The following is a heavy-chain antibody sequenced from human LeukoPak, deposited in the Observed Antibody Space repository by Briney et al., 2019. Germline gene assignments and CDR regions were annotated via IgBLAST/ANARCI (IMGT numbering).Heavy chain of an antibody. CDR1: GGSFSGYY. J-gene: IGHJ5*02. Sequence: PSETLSLTCAVYGGSFSGYYWSWIRQPPGKGLEWIGEINHSGSTNYNPSLKSRVTISVDTSKNQFSLKLSSVTAADTAVYYCATIAVAGTGYNWFDPWGQGTLVTVSS. V-gene: IGHV4-34*01. CDR2: INHSGST. CDR3: ATIAVAGTGYNWFDP. D-gene: IGHD6-19*01.